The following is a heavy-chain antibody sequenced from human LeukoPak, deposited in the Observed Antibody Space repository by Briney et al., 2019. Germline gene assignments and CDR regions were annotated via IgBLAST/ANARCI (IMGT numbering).Heavy chain of an antibody. D-gene: IGHD6-6*01. CDR3: ARSSYSSLSSV. CDR1: GFTFSGFW. CDR2: INSDGSEG. J-gene: IGHJ3*01. V-gene: IGHV3-7*03. Sequence: GGSLRLSCAASGFTFSGFWMSWSRQAPGKGLEWVASINSDGSEGYYADVVKGRFTISRDNAKNSLYLQINSLRAEDTAVYYCARSSYSSLSSVWGQGTMVTVSS.